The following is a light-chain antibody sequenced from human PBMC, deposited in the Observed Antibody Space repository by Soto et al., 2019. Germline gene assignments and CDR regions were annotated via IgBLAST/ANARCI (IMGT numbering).Light chain of an antibody. J-gene: IGLJ1*01. CDR2: DVS. Sequence: QSVLTQPASVSGSPGQSIAISCTGTSSDVGGYNYVSWYQQHPGKAPKLMIYDVSNRPSGVSNRFSGSKSGNTASLTISGLQAEDEADCYCSSYTSSSSGVFGTGTKVTVL. V-gene: IGLV2-14*01. CDR1: SSDVGGYNY. CDR3: SSYTSSSSGV.